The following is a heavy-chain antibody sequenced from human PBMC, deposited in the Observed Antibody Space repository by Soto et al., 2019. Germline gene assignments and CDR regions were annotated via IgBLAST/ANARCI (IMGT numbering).Heavy chain of an antibody. Sequence: EVQLVESGGGLVQPGGSLRLSCAASAFTFRNYWMSWVRQAPGKGLECVAKIKEDGSEKYYVDSVKGRFTISRDNAKNSVYLQMDSLTVEDTAMYYCARASSSTSGVIDYWGQGTLVTVSS. J-gene: IGHJ4*02. CDR2: IKEDGSEK. D-gene: IGHD2-2*01. CDR3: ARASSSTSGVIDY. CDR1: AFTFRNYW. V-gene: IGHV3-7*04.